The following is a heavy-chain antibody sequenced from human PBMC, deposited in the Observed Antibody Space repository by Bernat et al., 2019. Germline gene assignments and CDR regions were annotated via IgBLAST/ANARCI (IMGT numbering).Heavy chain of an antibody. D-gene: IGHD6-19*01. CDR3: ARVHSSGWYVVPYYYYYMDV. Sequence: EVQLVESGGGLVKPGGSLELSCATSGFTLRSFIINWVRQAPGKGLEWVSYISSSSSYIYYADSVKGRFTISRDNAKNSLYLQMNSLRAEDTAVYYCARVHSSGWYVVPYYYYYMDVWGKGTTVTVSS. J-gene: IGHJ6*03. CDR2: ISSSSSYI. CDR1: GFTLRSFI. V-gene: IGHV3-21*05.